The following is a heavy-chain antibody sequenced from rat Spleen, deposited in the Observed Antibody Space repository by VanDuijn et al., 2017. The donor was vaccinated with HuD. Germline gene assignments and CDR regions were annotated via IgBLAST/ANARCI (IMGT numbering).Heavy chain of an antibody. Sequence: EVQLVESGGGLVQPGGSLKFSCAASGFTFSNSDMAWVRQAPTKGLEWVASISKSGGTTYYRDSVKGRFTVSRDNAKSTLYLQMDSLRSEDTATYYCTRGIYYGYNAFVYWGQGTLVTVSS. CDR3: TRGIYYGYNAFVY. CDR2: ISKSGGTT. V-gene: IGHV5-25*01. J-gene: IGHJ3*01. D-gene: IGHD1-9*01. CDR1: GFTFSNSD.